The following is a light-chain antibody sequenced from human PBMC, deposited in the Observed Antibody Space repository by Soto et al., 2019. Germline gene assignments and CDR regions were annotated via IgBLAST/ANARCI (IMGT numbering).Light chain of an antibody. Sequence: QSALTQPASVSGCPGQSITISCTGTNSDIGSYNYVSWYQQHPGKAPKLLIYDVNNRPSGVSNRFSGSKSGNTASLTISGLQADDEADYYCSSYTSGTTLYVFGSGTKLTVL. CDR2: DVN. CDR1: NSDIGSYNY. CDR3: SSYTSGTTLYV. J-gene: IGLJ1*01. V-gene: IGLV2-14*01.